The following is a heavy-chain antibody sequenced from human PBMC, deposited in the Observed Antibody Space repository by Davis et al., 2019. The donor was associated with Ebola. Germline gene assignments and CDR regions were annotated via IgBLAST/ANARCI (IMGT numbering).Heavy chain of an antibody. Sequence: GESLKISCAASGFTFSSYWMSWVRQAPGKGLEWVANIKQDGSEKYYVDSVKGRFTISRDNAKNSLYLQMNSLRAEDTAVYYCARSIMVRGVIAHWYYGMDVWGQGTTVTVSS. D-gene: IGHD3-10*01. CDR1: GFTFSSYW. J-gene: IGHJ6*02. CDR3: ARSIMVRGVIAHWYYGMDV. V-gene: IGHV3-7*01. CDR2: IKQDGSEK.